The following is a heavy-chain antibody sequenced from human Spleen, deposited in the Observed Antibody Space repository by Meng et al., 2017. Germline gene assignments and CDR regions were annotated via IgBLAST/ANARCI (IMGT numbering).Heavy chain of an antibody. D-gene: IGHD3-10*01. CDR3: ARDWFGEFVFDY. V-gene: IGHV1-2*06. CDR1: GYTFTGYY. J-gene: IGHJ4*02. CDR2: INPNSGGT. Sequence: QVQLVQSGAEVKKPGASAKVSCKASGYTFTGYYMHWVRQAPGQGLEWMGRINPNSGGTNYAQKFQARVTMTRDTSISTAYMEVSRLTSDDTAVYYCARDWFGEFVFDYWGQGTLVTVSS.